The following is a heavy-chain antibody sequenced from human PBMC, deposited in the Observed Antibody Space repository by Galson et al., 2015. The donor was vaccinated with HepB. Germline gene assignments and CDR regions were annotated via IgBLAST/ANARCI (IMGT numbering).Heavy chain of an antibody. D-gene: IGHD2-2*01. CDR2: ISGSGGST. Sequence: SLRLSCAASGYTFSSYAMSWVRQAPGKGLEWVSAISGSGGSTYYADSVKGRFTISRDNSKNTLYLQMNSLKTEDTAVYYCATDPYCSSTSCYALDAFDIWGQGTMVTVSS. J-gene: IGHJ3*02. CDR3: ATDPYCSSTSCYALDAFDI. V-gene: IGHV3-23*01. CDR1: GYTFSSYA.